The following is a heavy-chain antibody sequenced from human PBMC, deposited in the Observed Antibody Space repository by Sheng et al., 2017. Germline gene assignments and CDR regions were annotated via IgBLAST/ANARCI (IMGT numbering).Heavy chain of an antibody. V-gene: IGHV1-18*01. Sequence: QVQLVQSGAEVKKPGASVKVSCKASGYTFTNYGISWVRQAPGQGPEWMGWISADNGNTNYAQKFQGRVTITTDESTSTAYMELSSLRSEDTAVYYCARMSRGYFNYYYYMDVWGKGTTVTVSS. CDR1: GYTFTNYG. CDR2: ISADNGNT. CDR3: ARMSRGYFNYYYYMDV. J-gene: IGHJ6*03. D-gene: IGHD3-22*01.